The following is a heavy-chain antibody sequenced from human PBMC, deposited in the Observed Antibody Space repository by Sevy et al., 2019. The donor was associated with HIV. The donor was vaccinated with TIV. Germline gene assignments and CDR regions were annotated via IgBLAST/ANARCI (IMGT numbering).Heavy chain of an antibody. CDR2: IKEDGSEN. V-gene: IGHV3-7*01. CDR3: ARESYKIIETSGTEFDY. Sequence: GGSLRLSCAASGFTFSKYWMSWVRQAPGTGLEWVANIKEDGSENYYVDSVKGRSTISRDNAKNSLFLQMNSLRAEDTAVYYCARESYKIIETSGTEFDYWGQGTLVTVSS. CDR1: GFTFSKYW. D-gene: IGHD1-20*01. J-gene: IGHJ4*02.